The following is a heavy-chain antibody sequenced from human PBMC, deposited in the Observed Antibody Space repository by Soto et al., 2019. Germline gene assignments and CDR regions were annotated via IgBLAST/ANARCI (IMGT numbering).Heavy chain of an antibody. Sequence: PSETLSLTCTVSGASISTYYWSWIRQPPGKGLEWIGYISYSGSTNYNPSLKSRVTISFDASKNEISLQVRSATAADAALYYCARDLKEYCSDGKCNWFDPWGQGTLVTVSS. V-gene: IGHV4-59*01. CDR1: GASISTYY. CDR2: ISYSGST. J-gene: IGHJ5*02. CDR3: ARDLKEYCSDGKCNWFDP. D-gene: IGHD2-15*01.